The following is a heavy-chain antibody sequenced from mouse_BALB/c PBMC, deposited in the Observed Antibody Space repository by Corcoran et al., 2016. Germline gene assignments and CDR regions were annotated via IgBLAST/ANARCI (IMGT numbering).Heavy chain of an antibody. CDR1: GYTFTSYV. V-gene: IGHV1S136*01. Sequence: EVQLQQSGPELVKPGASVKMSCKASGYTFTSYVMHWVKQKPGQGLEWIGYINPYNDGTKYNEKCKGKATLTSDKSSSTAYMEISSLTSEDSAVYYCEISRVLRSYAMDYWGQGTSVTVSS. J-gene: IGHJ4*01. CDR2: INPYNDGT. CDR3: EISRVLRSYAMDY.